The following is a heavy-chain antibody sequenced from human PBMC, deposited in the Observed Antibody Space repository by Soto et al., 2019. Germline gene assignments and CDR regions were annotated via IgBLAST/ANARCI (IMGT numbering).Heavy chain of an antibody. CDR1: GYTFTNYA. CDR2: INAVNGDT. D-gene: IGHD3-22*01. Sequence: ASVKVSCKASGYTFTNYAIHWVRQAPGQRLEWMGWINAVNGDTTYSQKFQGRVTITRDTSASAAYMELISLRSEDTAIYYCARDPRIGYHDYWGQGILVTVSS. J-gene: IGHJ4*02. CDR3: ARDPRIGYHDY. V-gene: IGHV1-3*01.